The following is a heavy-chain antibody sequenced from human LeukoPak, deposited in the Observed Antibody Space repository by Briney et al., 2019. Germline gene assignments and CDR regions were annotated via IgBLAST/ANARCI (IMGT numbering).Heavy chain of an antibody. D-gene: IGHD2-15*01. CDR3: ARDCSGGSWYYYYMDV. CDR2: IYDSGST. Sequence: SQTLSLTCTVSGGSISSGSYYWSWIRQPAGKGLEWIGRIYDSGSTNYNPSLKSRVTISLDTSKNQFSLKLSSVTAADTAVYYCARDCSGGSWYYYYMDVWGKGTTVTVSS. V-gene: IGHV4-61*02. J-gene: IGHJ6*03. CDR1: GGSISSGSYY.